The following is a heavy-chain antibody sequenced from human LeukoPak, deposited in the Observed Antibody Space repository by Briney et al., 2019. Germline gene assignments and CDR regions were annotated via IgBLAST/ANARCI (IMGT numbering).Heavy chain of an antibody. CDR1: GGTFSSYA. D-gene: IGHD3-3*01. CDR3: ARGEVNFWSGYPYYMDV. CDR2: IIPIFGTA. J-gene: IGHJ6*03. V-gene: IGHV1-69*05. Sequence: SVKVSCKASGGTFSSYAISWVRQAPGQGLEWMGGIIPIFGTANYAQKFQGRVTITTDESTSTAYMELSSLRSEDTAVYYCARGEVNFWSGYPYYMDVWGKGTTVTVSS.